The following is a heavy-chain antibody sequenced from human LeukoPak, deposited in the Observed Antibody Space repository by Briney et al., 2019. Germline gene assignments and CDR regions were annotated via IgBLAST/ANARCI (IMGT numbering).Heavy chain of an antibody. CDR2: ISAYNGNT. V-gene: IGHV1-18*01. CDR1: GYTFTSYG. J-gene: IGHJ3*02. CDR3: ARDGGARELLLLRTKNDAFDI. D-gene: IGHD1-26*01. Sequence: ASVKVSCKASGYTFTSYGISWVRQAPGQGLEWMGWISAYNGNTNYAQKLQGRVTMTTDTSTSTAYMELRSLRSDDTAVYYCARDGGARELLLLRTKNDAFDIWGQGTMVTISS.